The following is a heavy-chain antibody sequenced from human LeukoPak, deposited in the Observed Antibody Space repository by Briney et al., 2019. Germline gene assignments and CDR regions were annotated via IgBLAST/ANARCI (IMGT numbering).Heavy chain of an antibody. D-gene: IGHD1-26*01. CDR3: ASDGHRGSDFDY. CDR1: GFRFSSYE. CDR2: ISSSGSTT. V-gene: IGHV3-48*03. J-gene: IGHJ4*02. Sequence: GGSLRLSCAASGFRFSSYEVNWVRQAPGKGLEWVSYISSSGSTTYYADSVKGRFTISRDNAKNSLYLQMNSLRAEDTAIYYCASDGHRGSDFDYWGQGTLVTVSS.